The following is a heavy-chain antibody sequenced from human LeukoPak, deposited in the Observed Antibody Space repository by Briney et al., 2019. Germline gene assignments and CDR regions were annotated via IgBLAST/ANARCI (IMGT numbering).Heavy chain of an antibody. Sequence: SETLSLTCTVSNDSISSYCCSWVRQPPGKGLEWIGFMCPSGRTDYNPSLKSRVTMSVDTSKNQLSMELRFLTAADTAEYYCATSYDGKTAPYDLWGHGTLVTVSS. J-gene: IGHJ5*02. CDR2: MCPSGRT. CDR3: ATSYDGKTAPYDL. D-gene: IGHD4-23*01. CDR1: NDSISSYC. V-gene: IGHV4-4*08.